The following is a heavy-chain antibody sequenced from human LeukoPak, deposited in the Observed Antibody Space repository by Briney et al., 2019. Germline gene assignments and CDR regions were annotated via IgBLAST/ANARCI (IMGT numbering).Heavy chain of an antibody. D-gene: IGHD2-2*01. CDR2: IYHSGST. V-gene: IGHV4-38-2*02. CDR3: FVVVVPAATALFDY. J-gene: IGHJ4*02. Sequence: PSETLSLTCTVSGYSISSGYYWGWIRQPPGKGLEWIGSIYHSGSTYYNPSLKSRATISVDSSKNQFSLKLSSVTAADTAVYYCFVVVVPAATALFDYWGQGTLVTVSS. CDR1: GYSISSGYY.